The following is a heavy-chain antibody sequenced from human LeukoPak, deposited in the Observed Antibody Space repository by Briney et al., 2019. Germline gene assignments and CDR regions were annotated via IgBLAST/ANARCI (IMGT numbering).Heavy chain of an antibody. CDR3: SRASPGAIYYYGMDV. J-gene: IGHJ6*02. CDR2: TFNSGST. Sequence: SETLSLTRTVSGASISKSYWNWIRQPPGKELEWIGCTFNSGSTRYNPSLGSRVTISEDTSRNQFSLRLTSVTAADAATYYCSRASPGAIYYYGMDVWGHGTTVTVSS. V-gene: IGHV4-59*01. D-gene: IGHD2/OR15-2a*01. CDR1: GASISKSY.